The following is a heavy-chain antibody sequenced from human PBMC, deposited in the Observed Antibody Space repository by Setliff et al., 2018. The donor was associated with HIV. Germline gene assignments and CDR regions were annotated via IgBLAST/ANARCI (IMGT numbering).Heavy chain of an antibody. D-gene: IGHD1-26*01. V-gene: IGHV4-39*01. CDR1: GGSISSSSYY. J-gene: IGHJ4*02. CDR2: IYYSGST. Sequence: PSETLSLTCTVSGGSISSSSYYWGWIRQPPGKGLEWIGSIYYSGSTYYNPSLKSRVTISVDTSKNQFSLKLSSVTAADTAVYYCARPVEMANREFDYWGQGTLVTV. CDR3: ARPVEMANREFDY.